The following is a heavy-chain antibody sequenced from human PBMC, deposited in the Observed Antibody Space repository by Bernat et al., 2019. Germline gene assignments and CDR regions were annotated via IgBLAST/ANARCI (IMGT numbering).Heavy chain of an antibody. CDR3: ARPLGYCSGGSCSDAFDI. D-gene: IGHD2-15*01. J-gene: IGHJ3*02. CDR2: IYYSGST. Sequence: QVSLQESGPGLVKPSETLSLTCTVSGGSISSYYWSWIRQPPGKGLEWIGYIYYSGSTNYNPSLKSRVTISVDTSKNQFSLKLSSVTAADTAVYYCARPLGYCSGGSCSDAFDIWGQGTMVTVSS. CDR1: GGSISSYY. V-gene: IGHV4-59*08.